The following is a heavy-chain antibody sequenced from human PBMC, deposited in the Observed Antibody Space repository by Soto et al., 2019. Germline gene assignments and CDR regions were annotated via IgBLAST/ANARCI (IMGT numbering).Heavy chain of an antibody. CDR2: IKEDGSEK. D-gene: IGHD3-22*01. V-gene: IGHV3-7*01. CDR3: ARDRDSRGYSYFDY. Sequence: GGSLRLSCAASGFTFSSFWMSWVRQAPGKGLEWVAKIKEDGSEKSSVDSVKGRFSISRDNAKNSLYLQMNSLRAEDTAVYYCARDRDSRGYSYFDYWGQGTLVTVSS. CDR1: GFTFSSFW. J-gene: IGHJ4*02.